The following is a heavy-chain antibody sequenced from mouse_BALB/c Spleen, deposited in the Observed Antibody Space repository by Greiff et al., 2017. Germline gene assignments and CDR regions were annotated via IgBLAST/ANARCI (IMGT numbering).Heavy chain of an antibody. Sequence: EVKVVESGGGLVKPGGSLKLSCAASGFTFSSYAMSWVRQSPEKRLEWVAEISSGGSYTYYPDTVTGRFTISRDNAKNTLYLEMSSLRSEDTAMYYCARDSAYYGKGTRAMDYWGQGTSVTVSS. D-gene: IGHD2-10*01. CDR1: GFTFSSYA. J-gene: IGHJ4*01. CDR3: ARDSAYYGKGTRAMDY. V-gene: IGHV5-9-4*01. CDR2: ISSGGSYT.